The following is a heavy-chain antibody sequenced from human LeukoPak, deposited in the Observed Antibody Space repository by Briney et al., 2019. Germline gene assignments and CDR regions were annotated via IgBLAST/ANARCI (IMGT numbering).Heavy chain of an antibody. Sequence: SETLSLTCTVSGGSISSSGYYWGWIRQPPGKGLEWIGSIYYSGSTNYNPSLKSRVTISVDTSKNQFSLKLSSVTAADTAVYYCAREVRYSSSWYEGWFDPWGQGTLVTVSS. D-gene: IGHD6-13*01. V-gene: IGHV4-39*07. J-gene: IGHJ5*02. CDR2: IYYSGST. CDR3: AREVRYSSSWYEGWFDP. CDR1: GGSISSSGYY.